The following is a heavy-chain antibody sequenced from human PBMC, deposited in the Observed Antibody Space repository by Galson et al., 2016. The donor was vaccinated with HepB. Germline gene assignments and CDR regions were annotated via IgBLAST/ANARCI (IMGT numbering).Heavy chain of an antibody. Sequence: SLRLSCAASGFTFSSYWMGWVRQTPGKGLEWVTNIRKDGGETYYVDSVKGRFTISRDNAKTSLYLQMDSLRGEDTAVYYCTRDASVWCAYWGQGTLVSVSS. CDR1: GFTFSSYW. J-gene: IGHJ4*02. D-gene: IGHD6-19*01. CDR2: IRKDGGET. V-gene: IGHV3-7*01. CDR3: TRDASVWCAY.